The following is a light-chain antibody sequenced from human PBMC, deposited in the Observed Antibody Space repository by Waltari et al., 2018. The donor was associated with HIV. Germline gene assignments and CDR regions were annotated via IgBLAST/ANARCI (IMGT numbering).Light chain of an antibody. Sequence: IQMTQSPSTLSEYVGDRVKITCRASQSVATWLAWYQQKPGKAPRLLIYKASSLEIGVPSRFSGSGSGTQFTLTIDSLQPDDFGTYYCQQSNTYTFGQGTRLEVK. J-gene: IGKJ2*01. V-gene: IGKV1-5*03. CDR3: QQSNTYT. CDR2: KAS. CDR1: QSVATW.